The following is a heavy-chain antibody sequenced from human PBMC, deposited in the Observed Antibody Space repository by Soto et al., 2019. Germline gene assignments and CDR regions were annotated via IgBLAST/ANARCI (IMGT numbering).Heavy chain of an antibody. D-gene: IGHD3-3*01. Sequence: SETLSLTCTVSGAALSSGGYFYTWVRQPPGKGLEWLGYIYYSGSTYYNPSLKGRVTISVDTSKNQFSLKLSSVTAADTAVYYCVRRGFGVVISYFDYWGQGTLVTVSS. CDR3: VRRGFGVVISYFDY. CDR1: GAALSSGGYF. CDR2: IYYSGST. V-gene: IGHV4-31*03. J-gene: IGHJ4*02.